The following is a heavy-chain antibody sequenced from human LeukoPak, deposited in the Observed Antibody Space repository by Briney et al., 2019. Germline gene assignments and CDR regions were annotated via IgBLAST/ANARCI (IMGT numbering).Heavy chain of an antibody. J-gene: IGHJ5*02. V-gene: IGHV3-30*18. CDR2: ISYDGSNK. CDR3: AKNPEYRPIVAAGNNWFDP. Sequence: GGSLRLPCAASGFTFSSYGMHWVRQAPGKGLEWVAVISYDGSNKYYADSVKGRFTISRDNSKNTLYLQMNSLTAEDTAVYYCAKNPEYRPIVAAGNNWFDPWGQGTLVTVSS. D-gene: IGHD6-13*01. CDR1: GFTFSSYG.